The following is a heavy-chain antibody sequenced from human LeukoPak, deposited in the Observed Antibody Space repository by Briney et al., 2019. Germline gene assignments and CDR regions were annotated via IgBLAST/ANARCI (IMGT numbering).Heavy chain of an antibody. D-gene: IGHD5-12*01. CDR1: VGSISSGSYC. CDR3: ARAGVDIRYFDY. J-gene: IGHJ4*02. CDR2: FYTSGST. Sequence: SETLSLACTVSVGSISSGSYCWSWIRQRPGKGLERIGRFYTSGSTNYNRSLKSRVTISVDTTKNQFSLKLSSVTAADRAVYYCARAGVDIRYFDYWGQGTLVSVSS. V-gene: IGHV4-61*02.